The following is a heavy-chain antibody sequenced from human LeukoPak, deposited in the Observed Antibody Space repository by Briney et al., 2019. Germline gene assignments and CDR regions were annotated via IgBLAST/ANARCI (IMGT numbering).Heavy chain of an antibody. CDR1: AFTFSSYA. CDR2: ISGSGGST. Sequence: GGTLRLSGAASAFTFSSYAMSWVRQAAGKGLEWVSAISGSGGSTYYADSVKGRFTISRDNSKNTLYLQMNSLRAEDTAVYYCPQDLRRYSSSCPYYWGQGTLVTVSS. V-gene: IGHV3-23*01. D-gene: IGHD6-13*01. J-gene: IGHJ4*02. CDR3: PQDLRRYSSSCPYY.